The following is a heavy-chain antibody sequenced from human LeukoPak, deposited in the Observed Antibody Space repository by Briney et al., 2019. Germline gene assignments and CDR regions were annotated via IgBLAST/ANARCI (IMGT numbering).Heavy chain of an antibody. J-gene: IGHJ4*02. CDR2: MNSDGSTT. CDR1: GFTFSSYW. Sequence: PGGSLRLSCAASGFTFSSYWMHWVRQAPGKGLVWVSRMNSDGSTTNYADSVKGRFTISRDNARNTVYLQMNSLRVEDTAVHYCARDYDYFWGSYRYPFDYWGQGTLVTVSS. CDR3: ARDYDYFWGSYRYPFDY. V-gene: IGHV3-74*01. D-gene: IGHD3-16*02.